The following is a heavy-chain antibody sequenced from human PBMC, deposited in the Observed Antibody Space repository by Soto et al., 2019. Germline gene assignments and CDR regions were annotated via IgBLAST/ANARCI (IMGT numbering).Heavy chain of an antibody. J-gene: IGHJ6*02. CDR3: ARDIVVVPAAIRGTAAAGKRDYYYYGMDV. CDR1: GGTLSSYA. CDR2: IIPIFGTA. V-gene: IGHV1-69*06. D-gene: IGHD2-2*02. Sequence: ASVKVSCKASGGTLSSYAISWVRQAPGQGLEWMGGIIPIFGTANYAQKFQGRVTITADKSTSTAYMELSSLRSEDTAVYYCARDIVVVPAAIRGTAAAGKRDYYYYGMDVWGQGTTVTVSS.